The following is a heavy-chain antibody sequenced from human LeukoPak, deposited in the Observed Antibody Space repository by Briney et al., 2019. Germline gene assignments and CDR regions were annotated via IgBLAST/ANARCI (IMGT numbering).Heavy chain of an antibody. CDR2: IYSGGST. CDR1: GFTVSSNY. CDR3: ARDSSSWYRGGFDP. J-gene: IGHJ5*02. V-gene: IGHV3-66*02. Sequence: PGGSLRLSCAASGFTVSSNYMSWVRQAPGKGLEWVSVIYSGGSTYYADSVKGRFTISRDNSKNTLYLQMNSLRAEDTAVYYCARDSSSWYRGGFDPWGQGPLVTVSS. D-gene: IGHD6-13*01.